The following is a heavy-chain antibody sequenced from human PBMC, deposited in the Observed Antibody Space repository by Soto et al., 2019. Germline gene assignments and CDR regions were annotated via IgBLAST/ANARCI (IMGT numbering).Heavy chain of an antibody. D-gene: IGHD6-13*01. CDR1: GGPISSGGYY. Sequence: SETLSLTCTVSGGPISSGGYYWSWIRQHPGKGLEWIGYIYYSGSTYYNPSLKSRVTISVDTSKNQFSLKLSSVTAADTAVYYCARDRIAAAGTNSTDYYYYYGMDVWGQGTTVTVSS. V-gene: IGHV4-31*03. CDR2: IYYSGST. J-gene: IGHJ6*02. CDR3: ARDRIAAAGTNSTDYYYYYGMDV.